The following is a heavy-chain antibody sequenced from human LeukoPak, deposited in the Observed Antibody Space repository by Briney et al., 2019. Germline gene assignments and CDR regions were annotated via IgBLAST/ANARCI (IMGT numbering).Heavy chain of an antibody. D-gene: IGHD6-13*01. J-gene: IGHJ4*02. Sequence: PGGSLRLSCAASGFTFSSYSMNWVRQAPGKGLEWVSSISSSSSYIYYADSVKGRFTISRDNAKNSLYLQMNSLRAENTAVYYCATGPDSRSWYRGKEFDYWGQGTLVTVSS. V-gene: IGHV3-21*01. CDR1: GFTFSSYS. CDR2: ISSSSSYI. CDR3: ATGPDSRSWYRGKEFDY.